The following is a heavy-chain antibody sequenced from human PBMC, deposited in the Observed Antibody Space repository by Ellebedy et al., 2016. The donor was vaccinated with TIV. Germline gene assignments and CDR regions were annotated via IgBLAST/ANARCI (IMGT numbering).Heavy chain of an antibody. Sequence: AASVKVSCKASGFPFTSYGFTWVRPAPGQGLEWMGWVSANNGQTSYAQKFQGRVTMATDTSTNTLYMDLRSLRSDDTAVYYCTRGVVSFDAWGQGTLVTVSS. J-gene: IGHJ4*02. CDR3: TRGVVSFDA. CDR1: GFPFTSYG. V-gene: IGHV1-18*01. CDR2: VSANNGQT. D-gene: IGHD2-15*01.